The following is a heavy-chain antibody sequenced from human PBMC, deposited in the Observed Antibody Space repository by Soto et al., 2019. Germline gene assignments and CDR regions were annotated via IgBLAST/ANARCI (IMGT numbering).Heavy chain of an antibody. V-gene: IGHV3-11*06. CDR2: ISSSSSYT. Sequence: PGGSLRLSCAASGFTCSDYYMSWVRQVPGKGLEWVSYISSSSSYTNYADSVKGRFTISRDNAKNSLYLQMNSLRAEDTAVYYCARGFTPYYRALAVWGKGTTVTVSS. J-gene: IGHJ6*04. CDR3: ARGFTPYYRALAV. D-gene: IGHD3-10*01. CDR1: GFTCSDYY.